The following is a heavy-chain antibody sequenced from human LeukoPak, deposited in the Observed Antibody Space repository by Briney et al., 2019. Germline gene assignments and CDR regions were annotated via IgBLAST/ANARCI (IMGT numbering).Heavy chain of an antibody. Sequence: GGSLRLSCAASGFIFSSNWMSWVRLAPGKGLEWVANIKEDGTETYYVDSVKGRFTISRDNAKNSLYLQMNSLRVEDTAVYYCAKEGRSLQTYWGQGTLVTVSS. J-gene: IGHJ4*02. CDR3: AKEGRSLQTY. CDR2: IKEDGTET. D-gene: IGHD5-24*01. V-gene: IGHV3-7*03. CDR1: GFIFSSNW.